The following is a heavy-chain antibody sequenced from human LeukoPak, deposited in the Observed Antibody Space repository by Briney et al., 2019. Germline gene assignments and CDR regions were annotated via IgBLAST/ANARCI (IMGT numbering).Heavy chain of an antibody. CDR2: IYYSGST. J-gene: IGHJ4*02. CDR1: GGSISSYY. D-gene: IGHD5-18*01. CDR3: ARVGVDTAPY. V-gene: IGHV4-59*12. Sequence: PSETLSLTCTVSGGSISSYYWSWIRQPPGKGLEWIGYIYYSGSTNYNPSLKSRVTISVDRSKNQSSLKLSSVTAADTAVYYCARVGVDTAPYWGQGTLVTVSS.